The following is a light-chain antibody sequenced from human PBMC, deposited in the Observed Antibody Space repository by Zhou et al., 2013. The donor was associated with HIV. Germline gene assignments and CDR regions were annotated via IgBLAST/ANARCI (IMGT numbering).Light chain of an antibody. CDR3: MQALQTPPA. V-gene: IGKV2-28*01. J-gene: IGKJ5*01. CDR1: QSLLHSDGYNY. CDR2: LGS. Sequence: IVVTQSPLYLPVTPGEPASISCRSSQSLLHSDGYNYLDWYLQKPGQSPHLLIYLGSNRASGVPDRLSGSGSGTDFTLKISRVEAEDVGVYYCMQALQTPPAFGQGTRLEIK.